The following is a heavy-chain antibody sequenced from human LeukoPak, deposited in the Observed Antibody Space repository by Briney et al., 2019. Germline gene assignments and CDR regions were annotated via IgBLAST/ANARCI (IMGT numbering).Heavy chain of an antibody. CDR3: ARDSTMIVVVTDYYYYGMDV. Sequence: ASVKVSCKASGYTFTSYAMNWVRQAPGQGLEWMGWINTNTGNPTYAQGFTGRFVFSLDTSVSTAYLQISSLKAEDTAVYYCARDSTMIVVVTDYYYYGMDVWGQGTTVTVSS. CDR1: GYTFTSYA. CDR2: INTNTGNP. J-gene: IGHJ6*02. V-gene: IGHV7-4-1*02. D-gene: IGHD3-22*01.